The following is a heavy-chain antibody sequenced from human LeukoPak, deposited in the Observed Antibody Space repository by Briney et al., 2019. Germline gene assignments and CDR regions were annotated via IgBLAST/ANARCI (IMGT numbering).Heavy chain of an antibody. D-gene: IGHD3-16*02. V-gene: IGHV1-69*05. CDR2: IIPIFGTA. CDR3: ASHPLLRLGELSLRAQHDAFDI. CDR1: GGTFSRYA. J-gene: IGHJ3*02. Sequence: SVKVSCKASGGTFSRYAVSWVRQAPGQGLEWMGRIIPIFGTANYAQKFQGRVTITTDESTSTAYMELSSLRSEDTAVYYCASHPLLRLGELSLRAQHDAFDIWGQGTMVTVSS.